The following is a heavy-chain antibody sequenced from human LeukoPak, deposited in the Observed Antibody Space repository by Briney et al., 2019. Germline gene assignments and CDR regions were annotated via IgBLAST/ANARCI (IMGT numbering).Heavy chain of an antibody. CDR3: HGSGGFYPFDY. D-gene: IGHD2-15*01. CDR1: GGYISRSGYY. J-gene: IGHJ4*02. CDR2: IYHSGTT. V-gene: IGHV4-39*01. Sequence: SETLSLTCSVSGGYISRSGYYWGWIRQPPGKGLEWIGNIYHSGTTYYSPSLKSRVTISVDTSKNQFSLKVNSVTAADTAVYYCHGSGGFYPFDYWGQGTLVTVSS.